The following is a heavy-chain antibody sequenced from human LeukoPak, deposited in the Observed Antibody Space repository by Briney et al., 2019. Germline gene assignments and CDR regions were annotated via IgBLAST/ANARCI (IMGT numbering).Heavy chain of an antibody. CDR2: ISAYNGNI. V-gene: IGHV1-18*01. CDR1: GYTFTSYG. J-gene: IGHJ4*02. Sequence: ASVKVSCKASGYTFTSYGISWVRQAPGQGLEWMGWISAYNGNINYAQKLQGRVTMTTDTSTSTAYMELRSLRSDDTAVYYCARDKGWFGELLTSFFDYWGQGTLVTVSS. CDR3: ARDKGWFGELLTSFFDY. D-gene: IGHD3-10*01.